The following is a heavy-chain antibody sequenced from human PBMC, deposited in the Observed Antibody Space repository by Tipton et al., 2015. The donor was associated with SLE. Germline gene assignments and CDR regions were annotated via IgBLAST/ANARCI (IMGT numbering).Heavy chain of an antibody. V-gene: IGHV4-34*01. Sequence: TLSLTCTVYGWSLRGDHWNWVRQPPGMGLEWIGQINNSGRTKYNASLTSRVTISLDTATHQFSLNLSFVSAADTAVYYCARGHKRHLWSPQGRFQDYMDVWGKGTTVTVSS. CDR2: INNSGRT. D-gene: IGHD2-21*01. J-gene: IGHJ6*03. CDR1: GWSLRGDH. CDR3: ARGHKRHLWSPQGRFQDYMDV.